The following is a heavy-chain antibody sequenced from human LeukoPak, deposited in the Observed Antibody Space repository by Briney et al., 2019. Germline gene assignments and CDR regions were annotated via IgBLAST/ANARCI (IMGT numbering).Heavy chain of an antibody. CDR2: IKQDGSEK. J-gene: IGHJ4*02. V-gene: IGHV3-7*01. CDR3: ARGPARANSSDY. D-gene: IGHD2/OR15-2a*01. Sequence: GGSLRLSCAASGFTFSSYWMSWVRQAPGKGLEWVAKIKQDGSEKYYVDSVKGRFTISRDNAKNSQYLQMNSLRAEDTAVYYCARGPARANSSDYWGQGTLVTVSS. CDR1: GFTFSSYW.